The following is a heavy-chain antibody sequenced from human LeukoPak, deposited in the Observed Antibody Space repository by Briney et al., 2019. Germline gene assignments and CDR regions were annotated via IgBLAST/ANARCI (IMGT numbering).Heavy chain of an antibody. CDR3: ATSPVYSYGHPYYFDY. CDR2: IKQDGSEK. D-gene: IGHD5-18*01. V-gene: IGHV3-7*01. CDR1: GFTFSSYW. Sequence: GSLRLSCAASGFTFSSYWMSWVRQAPGKGLEWVGNIKQDGSEKYYVDSVKGRFTISRDNAKNSLYLQMNSLRAEDTAVYYCATSPVYSYGHPYYFDYWGQGTLVTVSS. J-gene: IGHJ4*02.